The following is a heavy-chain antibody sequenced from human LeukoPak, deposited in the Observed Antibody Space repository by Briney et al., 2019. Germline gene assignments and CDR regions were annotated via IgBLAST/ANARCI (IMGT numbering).Heavy chain of an antibody. V-gene: IGHV3-9*01. CDR3: AKGPWGGYYYPDFDY. J-gene: IGHJ4*02. D-gene: IGHD3-22*01. Sequence: GGSLRLSCAASGFTFDDYAMHWVRQAPGKGLERVSGISWNSGSIGYADSVKGRFTISRDNAKNSLYLQMNSLRAEDTALYYCAKGPWGGYYYPDFDYWGQGTLVTVSS. CDR1: GFTFDDYA. CDR2: ISWNSGSI.